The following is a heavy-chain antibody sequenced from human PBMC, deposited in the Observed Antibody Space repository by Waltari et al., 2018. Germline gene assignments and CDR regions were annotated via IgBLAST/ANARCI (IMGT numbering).Heavy chain of an antibody. CDR2: IYYSGST. CDR1: GASISSHY. J-gene: IGHJ3*02. D-gene: IGHD1-26*01. V-gene: IGHV4-59*11. Sequence: QVQLQESGPGLVKPSETLSLTCTVSGASISSHYWSWIRQPPGKGLEWIGYIYYSGSTNYNPSLKSRVTISIDTSKNQFSLNLSSVTAADTAVYYCATKGGVANDAFDIWGQGTMITVSS. CDR3: ATKGGVANDAFDI.